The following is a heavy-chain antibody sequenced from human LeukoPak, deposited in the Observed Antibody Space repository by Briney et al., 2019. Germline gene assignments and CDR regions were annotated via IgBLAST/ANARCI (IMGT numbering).Heavy chain of an antibody. CDR1: GYTFTGYY. Sequence: ASVKVSCKSSGYTFTGYYIHWVRQAPGHGLEWMGWLSLYSGDRNYEKMFKARFTMTWETSIRTVYLALSRLTSDDTAVYYCARDAEYCPSTTSYVRDWFDPWGQGALVTVSS. V-gene: IGHV1-2*02. CDR3: ARDAEYCPSTTSYVRDWFDP. D-gene: IGHD2-2*01. J-gene: IGHJ5*02. CDR2: LSLYSGDR.